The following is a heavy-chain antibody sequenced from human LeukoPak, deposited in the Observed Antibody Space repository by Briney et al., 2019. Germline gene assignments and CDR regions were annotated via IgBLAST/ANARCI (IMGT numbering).Heavy chain of an antibody. Sequence: PGGSLRLSCAASGFTFSSYAMSWVRQAPGKGLEWVSVIYSGGSTYYADSVKGRLTISRDNSKNTLYLQMNSLRAEDTAVYYCAAQYCSSTSCYFGYWGQGTLVTVSS. CDR3: AAQYCSSTSCYFGY. CDR2: IYSGGST. V-gene: IGHV3-66*01. D-gene: IGHD2-2*01. CDR1: GFTFSSYA. J-gene: IGHJ4*02.